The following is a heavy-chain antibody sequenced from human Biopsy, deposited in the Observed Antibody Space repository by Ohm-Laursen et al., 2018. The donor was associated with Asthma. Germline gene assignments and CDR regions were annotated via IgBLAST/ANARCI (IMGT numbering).Heavy chain of an antibody. J-gene: IGHJ5*02. CDR1: GDIFSVFG. CDR2: IIPLYRTV. Sequence: SSVKVSCKSSGDIFSVFGVNWVRQAPGQGLEWMGEIIPLYRTVNYAQRFQGRVTMTRDTSISTAYMELSRLTSDDTAVYYCARVQKSPGDRWFDPWGQGTLVTVSS. D-gene: IGHD7-27*01. CDR3: ARVQKSPGDRWFDP. V-gene: IGHV1-69*05.